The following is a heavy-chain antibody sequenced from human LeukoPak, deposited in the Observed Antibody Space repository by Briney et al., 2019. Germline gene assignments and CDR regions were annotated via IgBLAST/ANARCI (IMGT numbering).Heavy chain of an antibody. Sequence: GGSLRLSCAAAGFTFSSYGMHWVRHAPGKGVEWVPVIANDGCNKYCADSVKGRFTISRDNSKNTLYLQMNSLRAEDTAVYYCASGPSSTRYWGQGTLVTVSS. D-gene: IGHD2-2*01. CDR3: ASGPSSTRY. CDR1: GFTFSSYG. CDR2: IANDGCNK. V-gene: IGHV3-30*03. J-gene: IGHJ4*02.